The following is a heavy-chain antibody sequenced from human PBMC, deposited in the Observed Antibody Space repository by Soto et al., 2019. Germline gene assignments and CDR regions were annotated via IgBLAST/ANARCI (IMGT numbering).Heavy chain of an antibody. J-gene: IGHJ4*02. Sequence: GASVKVSCKASGYTFTSYGISWVRQAPGQGLEWMGWISAYNGNTNYAQKLQGRVTMTTDTSTSTAYMELRSLRSDDTTVYYCARDDWDYGDYVSNYYFDYWGQGTLVTVSS. D-gene: IGHD4-17*01. CDR2: ISAYNGNT. V-gene: IGHV1-18*01. CDR3: ARDDWDYGDYVSNYYFDY. CDR1: GYTFTSYG.